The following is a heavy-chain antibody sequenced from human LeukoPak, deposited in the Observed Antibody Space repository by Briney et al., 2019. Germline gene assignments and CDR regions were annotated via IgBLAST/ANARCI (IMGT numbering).Heavy chain of an antibody. Sequence: GASVKVSCKASGYTFTGYYMHWVRQAPGQGLEWMGRINPNSGGTNYAQKFQGRVTMTRDTSISTAYMELSRLRSDDTAVYYCARDSLYCGGDCYPDYWGQGTLVTVPS. D-gene: IGHD2-21*02. CDR1: GYTFTGYY. CDR3: ARDSLYCGGDCYPDY. CDR2: INPNSGGT. V-gene: IGHV1-2*06. J-gene: IGHJ4*02.